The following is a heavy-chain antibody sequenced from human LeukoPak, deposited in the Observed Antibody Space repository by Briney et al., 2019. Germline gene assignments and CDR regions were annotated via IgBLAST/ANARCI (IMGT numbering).Heavy chain of an antibody. CDR1: GFIFSNYG. CDR3: ARSYSSSWYTSYYYYYYMDV. J-gene: IGHJ6*03. V-gene: IGHV3-48*04. CDR2: ISSSSSTI. D-gene: IGHD6-13*01. Sequence: GGSLRLSCAASGFIFSNYGMNWVRQAPGKGLEWVSYISSSSSTIYYADSVKGRFTISRDNAKNSLYLQMNSLRAEDTAVYYCARSYSSSWYTSYYYYYYMDVWGKGTTVTISS.